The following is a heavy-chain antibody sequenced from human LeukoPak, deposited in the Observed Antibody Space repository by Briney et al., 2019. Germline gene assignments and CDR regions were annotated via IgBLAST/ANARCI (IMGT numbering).Heavy chain of an antibody. CDR3: ARGYCGSTSCPFDY. Sequence: GGSLRLSCAASGFTVSSNYMSWVRQAPGKGLEWVSVIYSGGSTYYADSVKGRFTISRDTSKNTLYLQMNSLRAEDTAVYYCARGYCGSTSCPFDYWGQGALVTVSS. CDR2: IYSGGST. D-gene: IGHD2-2*01. CDR1: GFTVSSNY. V-gene: IGHV3-53*01. J-gene: IGHJ4*02.